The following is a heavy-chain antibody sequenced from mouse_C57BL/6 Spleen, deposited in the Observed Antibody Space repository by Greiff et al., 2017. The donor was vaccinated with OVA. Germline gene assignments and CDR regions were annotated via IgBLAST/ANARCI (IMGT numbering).Heavy chain of an antibody. CDR3: EREECYVYAMDY. J-gene: IGHJ4*01. Sequence: VQLQQSGPELVKPGASVKMSCKASGYTFTDYNMHWVKQSHGKSFEWIGYINPNNGGTSYNQKFKGKATFTVNKSSSTAYMELRSVTSEDSAVYYCEREECYVYAMDYWGQGTSVTVSS. CDR1: GYTFTDYN. V-gene: IGHV1-22*01. D-gene: IGHD2-12*01. CDR2: INPNNGGT.